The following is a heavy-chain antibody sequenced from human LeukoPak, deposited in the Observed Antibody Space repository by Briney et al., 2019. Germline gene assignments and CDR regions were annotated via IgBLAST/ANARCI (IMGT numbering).Heavy chain of an antibody. CDR1: GGSISSGGYY. CDR2: IYYSGST. Sequence: KASETLSLTCTVSGGSISSGGYYWSWIRQHPGKGLEWIGYIYYSGSTYYNPSLKSRVTISVDTSKNQFSLKLGSVTAADTAVYYCARDGDSSGYYLDYWGQGTLVTVSS. V-gene: IGHV4-31*03. D-gene: IGHD3-22*01. J-gene: IGHJ4*02. CDR3: ARDGDSSGYYLDY.